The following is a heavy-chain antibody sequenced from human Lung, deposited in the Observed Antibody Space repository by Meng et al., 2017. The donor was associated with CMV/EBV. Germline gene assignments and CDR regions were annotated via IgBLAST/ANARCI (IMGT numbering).Heavy chain of an antibody. CDR2: ISSSSSYI. Sequence: GESLKISCAASGFTFSSYSMNWVRQAPGKGLEWVSSISSSSSYIYYADSVKGRFTISRDNAKNSLYLQMNSLRAEDTAVYYCARDLSIVPAAISYYYGMDVXGQGXTVTVSS. CDR3: ARDLSIVPAAISYYYGMDV. D-gene: IGHD2-2*02. V-gene: IGHV3-21*01. J-gene: IGHJ6*02. CDR1: GFTFSSYS.